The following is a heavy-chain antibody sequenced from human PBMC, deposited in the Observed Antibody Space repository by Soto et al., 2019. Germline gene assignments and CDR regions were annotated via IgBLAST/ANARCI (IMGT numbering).Heavy chain of an antibody. CDR3: ARDKDREQLGGNYFFALDV. CDR2: IIPIFRTP. J-gene: IGHJ6*02. V-gene: IGHV1-69*12. D-gene: IGHD1-1*01. Sequence: QVQLVQSGAEVKKPGSSVKVSCKASGDTFSSFAISWVRQAPGQGLEWMGGIIPIFRTPNYAQKFQGRVTITADEPTSTVYMELSSLTTEDTAAYYCARDKDREQLGGNYFFALDVWGQGTTVIVSS. CDR1: GDTFSSFA.